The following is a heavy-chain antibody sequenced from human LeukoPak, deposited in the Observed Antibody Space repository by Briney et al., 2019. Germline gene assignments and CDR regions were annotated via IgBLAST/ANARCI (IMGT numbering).Heavy chain of an antibody. V-gene: IGHV5-51*01. CDR3: ARQGGRSGSYYRLCYFDY. D-gene: IGHD1-26*01. CDR2: IYPGDSDT. Sequence: GESLKISCKGSGYSFTSYWIGWVRQMPGKGLEWMGIIYPGDSDTRYSPFFQGQVTISADNSISTAYLQWSSLKASDTAMYYCARQGGRSGSYYRLCYFDYWGQGTLVTVSS. CDR1: GYSFTSYW. J-gene: IGHJ4*02.